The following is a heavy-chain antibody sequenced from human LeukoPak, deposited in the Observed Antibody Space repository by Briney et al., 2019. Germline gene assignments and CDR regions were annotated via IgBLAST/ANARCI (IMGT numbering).Heavy chain of an antibody. CDR2: IYHSGST. J-gene: IGHJ4*02. CDR3: ARLRFLEWLDYMGPFDY. V-gene: IGHV4-30-2*01. Sequence: PSETLSLTCAVSGGSISSGGYSWSWIRQPPGKGLEWIGYIYHSGSTYYNPSLKSRVTISVDRSKNQFSLELSSVTAADTAVYYCARLRFLEWLDYMGPFDYWGQGTLVTVSS. CDR1: GGSISSGGYS. D-gene: IGHD3-3*01.